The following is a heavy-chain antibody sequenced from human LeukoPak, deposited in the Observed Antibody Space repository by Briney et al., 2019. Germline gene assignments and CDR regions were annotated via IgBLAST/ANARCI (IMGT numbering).Heavy chain of an antibody. J-gene: IGHJ3*02. CDR2: IYTSGST. Sequence: SETLSLTCTVSGGSISSYYWSWIRQPPGKGLEWIGYIYTSGSTNYNPSLKSRVTISVDTSKNQFSLKLSSVTAADTAVYYCARHSPRPYCSSTSCLSKRAFDIWGRGTMVTVSS. CDR3: ARHSPRPYCSSTSCLSKRAFDI. CDR1: GGSISSYY. V-gene: IGHV4-4*09. D-gene: IGHD2-2*01.